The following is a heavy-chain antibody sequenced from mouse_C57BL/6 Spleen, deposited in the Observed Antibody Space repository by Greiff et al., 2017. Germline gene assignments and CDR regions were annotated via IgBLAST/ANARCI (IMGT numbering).Heavy chain of an antibody. D-gene: IGHD2-3*01. J-gene: IGHJ4*01. Sequence: EVQLQQSGAELVKPGASVKLSCTASGFNIKDYYMHWVKQRTEQGLEWIGRIDPEDGETKYAPKCQGKATITADTSSNTAYLQLSSLTSEDTAVYYCALDGYPGYAMDYWGQGTSVTVSS. V-gene: IGHV14-2*01. CDR3: ALDGYPGYAMDY. CDR2: IDPEDGET. CDR1: GFNIKDYY.